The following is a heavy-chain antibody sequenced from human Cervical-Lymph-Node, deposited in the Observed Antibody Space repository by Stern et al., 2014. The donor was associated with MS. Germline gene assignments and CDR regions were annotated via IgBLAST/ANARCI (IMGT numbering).Heavy chain of an antibody. CDR2: IVVGSGNT. Sequence: QMQLVQSGPEVKKPGTSVKVSCKASGFTFTSSAVQWVRQDRGQRLEWIGWIVVGSGNTNYAQKFQERVTITRDMSTSTAYMELSSLRSEDTAVYYCAAEPMYYSDSVGAFDIWGQGTMVTVSS. CDR3: AAEPMYYSDSVGAFDI. J-gene: IGHJ3*02. D-gene: IGHD3-22*01. CDR1: GFTFTSSA. V-gene: IGHV1-58*01.